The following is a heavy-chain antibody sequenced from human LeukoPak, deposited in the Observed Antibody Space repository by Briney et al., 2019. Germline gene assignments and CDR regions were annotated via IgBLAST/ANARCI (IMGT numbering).Heavy chain of an antibody. CDR3: ARHIAAAGNFDY. CDR1: GGSISSSSYY. Sequence: PSETLSLTCTVSGGSISSSSYYWGWIRQPPGKGLEWIGSIYYSGSTYYNPSLKSRVTISVDTSKNQFSLKLSSVTAADMAVYYCARHIAAAGNFDYWGQGTLVTVSS. CDR2: IYYSGST. J-gene: IGHJ4*02. V-gene: IGHV4-39*01. D-gene: IGHD6-13*01.